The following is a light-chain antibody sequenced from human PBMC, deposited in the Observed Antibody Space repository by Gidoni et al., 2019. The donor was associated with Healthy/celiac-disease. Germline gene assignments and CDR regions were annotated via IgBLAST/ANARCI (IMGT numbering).Light chain of an antibody. CDR1: QDISNY. CDR2: DAS. J-gene: IGKJ2*01. V-gene: IGKV1-33*01. Sequence: DIQMTQSPSSLSASVGDRVTITCQASQDISNYLNWFQQKPGKAPKLLIYDASNLETGGPSRFSGSGFWTNFTFTISSLQPEDIATYYCQQYDNLPPMYTFGQGTKLEIK. CDR3: QQYDNLPPMYT.